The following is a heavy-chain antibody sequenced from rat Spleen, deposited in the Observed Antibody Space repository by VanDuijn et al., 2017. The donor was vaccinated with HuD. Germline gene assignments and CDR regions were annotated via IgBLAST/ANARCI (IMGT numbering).Heavy chain of an antibody. CDR3: ARDMSRTIAARSGYYFDY. CDR1: GFTFSDYG. V-gene: IGHV5-20*01. J-gene: IGHJ2*01. Sequence: EVQLVESGGVLVQPGRSMKLSCADSGFTFSDYGMAWVLQAPTKGLEWVASISYDGGSTYYRDSVKGRFTISRDNAKSTLYLQMESLRSEDTATYYCARDMSRTIAARSGYYFDYWGQGVMVTVSS. CDR2: ISYDGGST. D-gene: IGHD1-2*01.